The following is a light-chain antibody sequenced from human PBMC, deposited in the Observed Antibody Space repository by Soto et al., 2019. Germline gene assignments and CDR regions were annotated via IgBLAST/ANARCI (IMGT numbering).Light chain of an antibody. Sequence: EIVLTQSPATLSLSPGVRATLSCRASQSVSSYLAWYQQKPGQAPRLLIYDASNRATGIPARFSGSGSGTDFTLTISSLEPEDFAVYYCQQRSNWITFGQGTRLEIE. CDR3: QQRSNWIT. J-gene: IGKJ5*01. V-gene: IGKV3-11*01. CDR1: QSVSSY. CDR2: DAS.